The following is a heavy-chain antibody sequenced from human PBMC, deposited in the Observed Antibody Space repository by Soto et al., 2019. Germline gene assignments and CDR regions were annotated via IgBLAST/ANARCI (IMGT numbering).Heavy chain of an antibody. CDR2: ISGSGGRT. CDR1: GFTFGNDD. V-gene: IGHV3-23*01. CDR3: AKHRPTFNYAMDV. Sequence: GSLRLSCAASGFTFGNDDMSWVRQAPGKGLEWVSGISGSGGRTNNADSVKGRFIISRDNSKNTLYLQMNSLRAEDTAVYFCAKHRPTFNYAMDVWGQGTTVTVSS. J-gene: IGHJ6*02.